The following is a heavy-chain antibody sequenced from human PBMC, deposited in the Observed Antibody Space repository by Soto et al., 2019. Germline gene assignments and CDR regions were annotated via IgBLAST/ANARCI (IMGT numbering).Heavy chain of an antibody. Sequence: QVQLVQSGAEVKKPGASVKVSCKASGYTFTRYYMHWVRQAPGQGLEWMGIINPSGGSTSYAQKFQGRVTRTRDTSTSTVYMELSSLRSEDTAVYYCASDLFVPAAGTIFTRRAQYYGMDVWGQGTTVTVSS. CDR2: INPSGGST. CDR3: ASDLFVPAAGTIFTRRAQYYGMDV. J-gene: IGHJ6*02. D-gene: IGHD3-3*01. V-gene: IGHV1-46*01. CDR1: GYTFTRYY.